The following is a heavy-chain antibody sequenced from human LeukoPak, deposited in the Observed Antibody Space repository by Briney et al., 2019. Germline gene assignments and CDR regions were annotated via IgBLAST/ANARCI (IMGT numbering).Heavy chain of an antibody. V-gene: IGHV3-64*01. J-gene: IGHJ4*02. CDR3: AHFARGNFN. CDR2: ISSNGGST. CDR1: GFTFSSYA. Sequence: PGGSLRLSCAASGFTFSSYAMHWVRQAPGKGLEYVSAISSNGGSTYYANSVKGRFTISRDNSKNTLYLQMGSLRAEDMAVYYCAHFARGNFNWGQGTLVTVSS. D-gene: IGHD1-7*01.